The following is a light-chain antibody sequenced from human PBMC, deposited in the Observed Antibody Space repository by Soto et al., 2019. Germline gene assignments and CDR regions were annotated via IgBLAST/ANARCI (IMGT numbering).Light chain of an antibody. CDR1: QTISDTF. CDR2: GAS. Sequence: EIVLTQSPGTLSLSPGERATLSCRASQTISDTFLAWYQQKPGQAPRLLIYGASSRDTDIPDRFSGTGSGIDFTLTIDRLEPEDFSVYYCQQFGVSPTFGGGTQVEIK. CDR3: QQFGVSPT. V-gene: IGKV3-20*01. J-gene: IGKJ4*01.